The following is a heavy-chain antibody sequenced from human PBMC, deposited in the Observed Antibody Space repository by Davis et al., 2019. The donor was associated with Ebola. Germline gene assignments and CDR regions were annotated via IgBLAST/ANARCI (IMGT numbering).Heavy chain of an antibody. CDR2: IRQNGSEK. Sequence: GESPNTPCAAPGCSLRSHWMSRDRQAPGKGLEGVANIRQNGSEKHYVDTLKCRFTITRDNAKNSLYLQKTSLRAEDTAVYYCAREAVWRFDPWGQGTLVTVSS. V-gene: IGHV3-7*03. J-gene: IGHJ5*02. CDR1: GCSLRSHW. CDR3: AREAVWRFDP. D-gene: IGHD3-16*01.